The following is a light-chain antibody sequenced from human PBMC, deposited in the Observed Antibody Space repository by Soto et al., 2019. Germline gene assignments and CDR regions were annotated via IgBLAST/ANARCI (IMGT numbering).Light chain of an antibody. CDR1: NIDVKS. J-gene: IGLJ2*01. CDR3: QVWDSSSAHVI. V-gene: IGLV3-21*02. Sequence: SYELTQPPSVSVAPGQTATMTCEGRNIDVKSVHRYQERPGEAPVLVVYDDSDRPSGIPERISGSKAGNTATLTIRRVEAGDEADYWCQVWDSSSAHVIFGGGTKLTVL. CDR2: DDS.